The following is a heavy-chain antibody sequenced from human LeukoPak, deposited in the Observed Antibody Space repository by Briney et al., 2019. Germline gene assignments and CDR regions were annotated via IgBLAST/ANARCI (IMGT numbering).Heavy chain of an antibody. CDR2: IYPGDSDT. Sequence: GESLKISCKGSGYSFTSYWIGWVRQMPGKGLEWMGIIYPGDSDTRYSPSFQGQVTISADKSISTAYLQWSSLKASDTAMYYCARHAGAAAGTANAFDIWGQGTMVTVSS. J-gene: IGHJ3*02. CDR1: GYSFTSYW. D-gene: IGHD6-13*01. V-gene: IGHV5-51*01. CDR3: ARHAGAAAGTANAFDI.